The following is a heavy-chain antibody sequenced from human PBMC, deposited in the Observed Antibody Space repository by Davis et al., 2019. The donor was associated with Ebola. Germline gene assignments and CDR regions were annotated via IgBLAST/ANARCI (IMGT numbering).Heavy chain of an antibody. V-gene: IGHV4-61*09. Sequence: SETLSLTCTVSGDSISSGSYYWHWVRQPAGKGLEWIGHIYTSGSTNYNPSLKSRVTILLDTSKNQFSLKLRSVTAADTAVYYCARRYLRGWYFDLWGRGTLVTVSS. J-gene: IGHJ2*01. D-gene: IGHD3-9*01. CDR3: ARRYLRGWYFDL. CDR2: IYTSGST. CDR1: GDSISSGSYY.